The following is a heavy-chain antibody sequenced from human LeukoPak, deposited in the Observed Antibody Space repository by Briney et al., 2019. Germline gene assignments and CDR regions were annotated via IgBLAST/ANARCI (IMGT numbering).Heavy chain of an antibody. CDR3: ARVSMEQLVNFDY. CDR2: INHSGST. Sequence: SETLSLTCAVYGGSFSGYYWSWIRQPPGKGLEWIGEINHSGSTKYNPSLKSRVTISVDTSKNQFSLKLSSVTAADTAVYCCARVSMEQLVNFDYWGQGTLVTVSS. CDR1: GGSFSGYY. J-gene: IGHJ4*02. D-gene: IGHD6-13*01. V-gene: IGHV4-34*01.